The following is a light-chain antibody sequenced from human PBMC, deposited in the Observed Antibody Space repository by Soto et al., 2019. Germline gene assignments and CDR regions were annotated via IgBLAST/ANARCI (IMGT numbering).Light chain of an antibody. CDR2: GAS. V-gene: IGKV3-15*01. J-gene: IGKJ1*01. CDR1: QDISSN. Sequence: EIVMTQSPTTLSVSPGERGTLSCRASQDISSNLAWYQQKPGQTPRLLIHGASTRATAIPARFSGSGSGTRFTLTIASLQSEDFAVYYCQQYDNWPRTFGQGTKVDIK. CDR3: QQYDNWPRT.